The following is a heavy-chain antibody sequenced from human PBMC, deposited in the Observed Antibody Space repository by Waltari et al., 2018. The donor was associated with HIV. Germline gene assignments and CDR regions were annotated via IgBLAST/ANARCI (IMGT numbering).Heavy chain of an antibody. J-gene: IGHJ4*02. V-gene: IGHV3-48*03. CDR3: ARDDSSSSGYFDY. D-gene: IGHD6-6*01. Sequence: EVQLVESGGGLVQPGGSLRLSCAASGFTFSSYDMNWVRQAPGKGLEWVSYISSSGSTICYADSVKGRFTISRDNAKNSLFLQMNSLRAEDTAVYYCARDDSSSSGYFDYWGQGTLVTVSS. CDR1: GFTFSSYD. CDR2: ISSSGSTI.